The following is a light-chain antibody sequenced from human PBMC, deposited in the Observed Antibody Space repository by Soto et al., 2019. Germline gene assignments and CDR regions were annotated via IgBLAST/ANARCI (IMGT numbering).Light chain of an antibody. J-gene: IGLJ2*01. Sequence: QSALTQPASVSGSPGQSITISCTGTSSDVGGYNYVSWYQQHPGKAPKLMIYVVSNRPSGVSNRFSGAKSGNRASLTISGLQAEDEADYYCSSYTSSSTRVVFGGGTQLTVL. V-gene: IGLV2-14*01. CDR2: VVS. CDR3: SSYTSSSTRVV. CDR1: SSDVGGYNY.